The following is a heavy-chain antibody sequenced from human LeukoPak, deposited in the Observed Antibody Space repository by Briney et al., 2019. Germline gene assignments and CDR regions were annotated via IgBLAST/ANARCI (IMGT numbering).Heavy chain of an antibody. CDR3: ARDEYSGYAHFDY. CDR1: GFTFSSYS. D-gene: IGHD5-12*01. CDR2: ISSSSYI. J-gene: IGHJ4*02. V-gene: IGHV3-21*01. Sequence: GGSLRLSCAASGFTFSSYSMNWVRQAPGKGLEWVSSISSSSYIYYADSVKGRFTISRDNAKNSLYLQMNSLRAEDTAVYYCARDEYSGYAHFDYWGQGTLVTVSS.